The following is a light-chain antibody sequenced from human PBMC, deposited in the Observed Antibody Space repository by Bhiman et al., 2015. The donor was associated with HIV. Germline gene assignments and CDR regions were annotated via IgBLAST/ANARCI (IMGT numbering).Light chain of an antibody. Sequence: QSVLTQPPSVSGAPGQRVTISCTGNSSNIGAGYDVHWYQQIPGTAPKLLIYANSNRPSGVPDRFSGSKSGTSASLAISGLRSEDEADYYCATWDDSLSAVIFGGGTKLTVL. CDR1: SSNIGAGYD. CDR3: ATWDDSLSAVI. J-gene: IGLJ2*01. V-gene: IGLV1-50*01. CDR2: ANS.